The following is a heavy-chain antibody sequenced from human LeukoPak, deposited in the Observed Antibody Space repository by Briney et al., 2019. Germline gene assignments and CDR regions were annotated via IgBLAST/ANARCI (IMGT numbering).Heavy chain of an antibody. CDR3: ARDLRSYGLRWAPYNWFDP. D-gene: IGHD5-18*01. CDR1: GFTFSSYS. CDR2: ISSSSSYI. J-gene: IGHJ5*02. V-gene: IGHV3-21*01. Sequence: KPGGSLRLSCAASGFTFSSYSMNWFRQAPGKGLEWVSSISSSSSYIYYADSVKGRFTISRDNAKNSLYLQMNSLRAEDTAVYYCARDLRSYGLRWAPYNWFDPWGQGTLVTVSS.